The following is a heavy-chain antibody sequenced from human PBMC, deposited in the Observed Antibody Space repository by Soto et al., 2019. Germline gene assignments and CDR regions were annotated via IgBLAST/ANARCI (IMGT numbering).Heavy chain of an antibody. CDR1: GFTFSSYA. Sequence: EVQLLESGGGLVQPGGSLRLSCAASGFTFSSYAMRWVRQAPGKGLEWVSAISGSGGSTYYADSVKGRFTISRDNSKHTLYLQMNSLRAEDTPVYYCARRGPGTYFDYWGQGTLVTVSS. J-gene: IGHJ4*02. D-gene: IGHD6-13*01. V-gene: IGHV3-23*01. CDR3: ARRGPGTYFDY. CDR2: ISGSGGST.